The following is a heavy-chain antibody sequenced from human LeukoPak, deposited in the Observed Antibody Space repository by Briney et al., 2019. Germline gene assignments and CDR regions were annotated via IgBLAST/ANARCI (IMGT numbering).Heavy chain of an antibody. CDR3: ARDVYSLRSSGYYELFDY. V-gene: IGHV1-69*05. J-gene: IGHJ4*02. CDR2: IIPIFGTA. D-gene: IGHD3-22*01. CDR1: GGTFSSYA. Sequence: EASVKVSCKASGGTFSSYAISWVRQAPGQGLEWMGRIIPIFGTANYAQKFQGRVTITTDESTSTAYMELSSLRSEDTAVYYCARDVYSLRSSGYYELFDYWGQGTLVTVSS.